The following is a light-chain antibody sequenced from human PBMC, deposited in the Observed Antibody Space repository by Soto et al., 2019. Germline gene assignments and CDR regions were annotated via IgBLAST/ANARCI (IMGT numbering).Light chain of an antibody. V-gene: IGLV2-14*01. CDR1: SSDVGGYKY. CDR2: EVS. J-gene: IGLJ1*01. Sequence: QSALTQPASVSGSPGQSSTISCTGTSSDVGGYKYVSWYQQHPGKAPKLMIYEVSNRPSGFSNRFSGSKSGNTASLTISGLQAEDEADYYCSSYTSSSTLYVFGTGTKVTVL. CDR3: SSYTSSSTLYV.